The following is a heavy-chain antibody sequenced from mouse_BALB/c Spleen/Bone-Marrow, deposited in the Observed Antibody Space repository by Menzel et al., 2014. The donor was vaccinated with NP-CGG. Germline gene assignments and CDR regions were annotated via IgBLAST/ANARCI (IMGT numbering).Heavy chain of an antibody. V-gene: IGHV1-4*01. Sequence: QVQLQQSGAGLAKPGASVKMSCKASGYTFTSYRMHWVKQRPGQGLEWIGYINPSTGYTEYNQKFKDKATLTADKSSSTAYMQLSSLTSEDSAVYYCARSYHDGSSFAYWGQGTLVTVSA. CDR1: GYTFTSYR. J-gene: IGHJ3*01. D-gene: IGHD2-12*01. CDR2: INPSTGYT. CDR3: ARSYHDGSSFAY.